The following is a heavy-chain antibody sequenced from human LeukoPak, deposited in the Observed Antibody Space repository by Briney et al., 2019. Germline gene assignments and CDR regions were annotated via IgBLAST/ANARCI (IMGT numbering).Heavy chain of an antibody. Sequence: SETLSLTWTVAAGSISSYYWSWIRQPPGKGLEWIGYIYYSGSTNYNPSLKSRVTISVDTSKNQFSLKLSSVTAADTAVYYCASDSFRGKKGDSSGYCSGWFDPWGQGTLVTVSS. CDR3: ASDSFRGKKGDSSGYCSGWFDP. V-gene: IGHV4-59*01. D-gene: IGHD3-22*01. J-gene: IGHJ5*02. CDR1: AGSISSYY. CDR2: IYYSGST.